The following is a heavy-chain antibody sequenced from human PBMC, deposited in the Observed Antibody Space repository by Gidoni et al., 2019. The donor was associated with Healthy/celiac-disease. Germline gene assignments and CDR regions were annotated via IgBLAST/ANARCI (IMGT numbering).Heavy chain of an antibody. CDR3: AREAGYSYGFDY. D-gene: IGHD5-18*01. CDR2: IYYSGST. V-gene: IGHV4-61*01. Sequence: QVQLQESGPGLVKPSETLSLTCTVSGGSVSSGSYYWSWIRQPPGKGLEWIGYIYYSGSTNYNPSLKSRVTISVDTSKNQFSLKLSSVTAADTAVYYCAREAGYSYGFDYWGQGTLVTVSS. J-gene: IGHJ4*02. CDR1: GGSVSSGSYY.